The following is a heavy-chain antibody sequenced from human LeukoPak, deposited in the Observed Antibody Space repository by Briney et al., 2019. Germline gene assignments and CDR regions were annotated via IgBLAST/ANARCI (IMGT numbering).Heavy chain of an antibody. D-gene: IGHD3/OR15-3a*01. CDR1: GFTFSSYE. CDR2: ISSGGSTI. Sequence: PGGSLRLSCAASGFTFSSYEMNWVRQAPGKGLEWVSYISSGGSTIYYADSVKGRFTISRDNAKNSLYLQMNSLRAEDTALYYCARGPWTGYYMDVWGKGTTVTVSS. CDR3: ARGPWTGYYMDV. V-gene: IGHV3-48*03. J-gene: IGHJ6*03.